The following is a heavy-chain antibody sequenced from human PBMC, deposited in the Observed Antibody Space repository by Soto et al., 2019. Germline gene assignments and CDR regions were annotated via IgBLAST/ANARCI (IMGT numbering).Heavy chain of an antibody. J-gene: IGHJ5*02. Sequence: VQLVESGGGLVKPGGSLRLSCAASGFTFSSYSMNWVRQAPGKGLEWVSSISSSSSYIYYADSVKGRFTISRDNAKNSLYLQMNSLRAEDTAVYYCARFIAAAAYNWFDPWGQGTLVTVSS. D-gene: IGHD6-13*01. CDR3: ARFIAAAAYNWFDP. CDR2: ISSSSSYI. V-gene: IGHV3-21*01. CDR1: GFTFSSYS.